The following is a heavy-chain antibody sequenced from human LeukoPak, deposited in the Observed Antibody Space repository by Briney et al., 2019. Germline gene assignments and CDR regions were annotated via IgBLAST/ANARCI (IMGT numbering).Heavy chain of an antibody. CDR2: INPNSGNT. Sequence: ASVKVSCKASGYTFTGYYMHWVRQAPGQGLEWMGWINPNSGNTGYAQKFQGRVTMTRNTSISTAYMELSSLRSEDTAVYYRARGLYGSGSYDYWGQGTLVTVSS. CDR3: ARGLYGSGSYDY. CDR1: GYTFTGYY. V-gene: IGHV1-8*02. J-gene: IGHJ4*02. D-gene: IGHD3-10*01.